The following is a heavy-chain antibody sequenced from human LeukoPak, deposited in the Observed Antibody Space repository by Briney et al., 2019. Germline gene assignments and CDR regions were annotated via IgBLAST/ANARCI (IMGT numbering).Heavy chain of an antibody. V-gene: IGHV3-7*01. Sequence: PGGSLRLSCAASGFTFSSYWMSWVRQAPGKGLEWVANIKQDGSEKYYVDSVKGRFTISRDNAKNSLYLQMNSLRAEDTAVYYCARRGYGGNSGRWDWFDPWGQGTLVTVSS. CDR2: IKQDGSEK. J-gene: IGHJ5*02. CDR1: GFTFSSYW. D-gene: IGHD4-23*01. CDR3: ARRGYGGNSGRWDWFDP.